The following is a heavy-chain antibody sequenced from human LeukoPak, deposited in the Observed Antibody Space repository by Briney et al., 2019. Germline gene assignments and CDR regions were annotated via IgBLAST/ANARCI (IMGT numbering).Heavy chain of an antibody. CDR1: GFTFSDYY. Sequence: PGGSLRLSCAAAGFTFSDYYMSWFRHAPGKGLEWVLYISSSGSTKYYTASVKGRFTVSRDNAKNSLDLQMNSLRADDTAVYYCARDSTSVGAFDPWGQGALVTVSS. CDR2: ISSSGSTK. CDR3: ARDSTSVGAFDP. V-gene: IGHV3-11*01. J-gene: IGHJ5*02.